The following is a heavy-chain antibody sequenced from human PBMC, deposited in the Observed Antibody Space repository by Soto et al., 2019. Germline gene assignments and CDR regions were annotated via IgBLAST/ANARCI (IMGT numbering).Heavy chain of an antibody. CDR3: AREAGSGDYFDY. CDR2: IFYSGST. J-gene: IGHJ4*02. CDR1: GGSISSTGYF. V-gene: IGHV4-31*03. Sequence: QVQLQESGPGLVKPSQTLSLTCTVSGGSISSTGYFWTWIRQHPGKGLEWIGYIFYSGSTFNNPSLKSRVTISVDTSQNQFSLELSSVTAADTAVYYCAREAGSGDYFDYWGQGTLVTVSS. D-gene: IGHD1-26*01.